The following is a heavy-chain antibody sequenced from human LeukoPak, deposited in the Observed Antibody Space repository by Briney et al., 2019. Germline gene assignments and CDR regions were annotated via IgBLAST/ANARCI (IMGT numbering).Heavy chain of an antibody. Sequence: PGGSLRLSCAVSGFTFSTYWMHWVRQAPGKGLEWVSYISSSGSTIYYADSVKGRFTISRDNAKNSLYLQMNSLRAEDTAVYYCAREGWGQLGDFDYWGQGTLVTVSS. V-gene: IGHV3-48*04. J-gene: IGHJ4*02. D-gene: IGHD6-6*01. CDR1: GFTFSTYW. CDR2: ISSSGSTI. CDR3: AREGWGQLGDFDY.